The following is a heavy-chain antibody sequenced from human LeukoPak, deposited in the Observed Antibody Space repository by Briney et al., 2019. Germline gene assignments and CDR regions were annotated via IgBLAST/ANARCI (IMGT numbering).Heavy chain of an antibody. CDR2: INHSGST. CDR3: ARVGGYCSGGSCYSSYFAY. Sequence: SETLSLTCTVSGGPISSSSYYWGWIRQPPGKGLEWIGEINHSGSTNYNPSLKSRVTISVDTSKNQFSLKLSSVTAADTAVYYCARVGGYCSGGSCYSSYFAYWGQGTLVTVSS. V-gene: IGHV4-39*07. D-gene: IGHD2-15*01. J-gene: IGHJ4*02. CDR1: GGPISSSSYY.